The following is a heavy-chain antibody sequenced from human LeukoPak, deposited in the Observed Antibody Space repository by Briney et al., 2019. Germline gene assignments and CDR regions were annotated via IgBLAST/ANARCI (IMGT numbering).Heavy chain of an antibody. CDR1: GYTFTANY. J-gene: IGHJ5*02. V-gene: IGHV1-2*02. CDR2: ITTGSGGT. D-gene: IGHD2-2*01. CDR3: ARESSEGFDP. Sequence: ASVKVSCKASGYTFTANYIHWVRQAPGQGLEWMGWITTGSGGTNYAQKFQGRVTMTRDTSITTAYVELSGLTFDDTALYYCARESSEGFDPWGQGTLVTVSS.